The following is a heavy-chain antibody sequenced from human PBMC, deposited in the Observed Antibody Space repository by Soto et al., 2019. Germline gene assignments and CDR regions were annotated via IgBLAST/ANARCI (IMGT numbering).Heavy chain of an antibody. Sequence: SDTLSLTCAVYGGSFSGYYWSWIRQPPGKGLEWIGEINHSGSTNYNPSLKSRVTISVDTSKNQFSLKLSSVTAADTAVYYCARAWGSSIAGDFDYWGQGTLVTVSS. CDR1: GGSFSGYY. V-gene: IGHV4-34*01. CDR3: ARAWGSSIAGDFDY. D-gene: IGHD6-6*01. J-gene: IGHJ4*02. CDR2: INHSGST.